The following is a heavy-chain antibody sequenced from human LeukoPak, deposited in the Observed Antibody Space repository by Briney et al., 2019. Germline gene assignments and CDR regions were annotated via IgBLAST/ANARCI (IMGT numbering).Heavy chain of an antibody. CDR1: GGSVNSGNYY. CDR3: ARGGSYPIIEY. Sequence: SETLSLTCTVFGGSVNSGNYYWTWIRQPPGKGLECIGYMYSSGSTTYNSSLKSRVTISVDTSKNQFSLKLSSVTAADTAVYYCARGGSYPIIEYWGQGTLVTVSS. V-gene: IGHV4-61*01. J-gene: IGHJ4*02. D-gene: IGHD3-10*01. CDR2: MYSSGST.